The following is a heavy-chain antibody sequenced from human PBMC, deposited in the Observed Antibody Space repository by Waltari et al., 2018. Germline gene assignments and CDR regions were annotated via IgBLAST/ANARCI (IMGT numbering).Heavy chain of an antibody. J-gene: IGHJ4*02. CDR3: ARRGYSGYDLYY. Sequence: TFSSYEMNWVRQAPGKGLEWVSYISSSGSTIYYADSVKSRFTISRDNAKNSLYLQMNSLRAEDTAVYYCARRGYSGYDLYYWSQGTLVTVSS. V-gene: IGHV3-48*03. CDR2: ISSSGSTI. CDR1: TFSSYE. D-gene: IGHD5-12*01.